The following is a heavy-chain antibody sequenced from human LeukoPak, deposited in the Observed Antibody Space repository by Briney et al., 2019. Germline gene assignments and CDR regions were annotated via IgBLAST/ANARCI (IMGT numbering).Heavy chain of an antibody. D-gene: IGHD3-9*01. J-gene: IGHJ3*02. CDR3: ARDTYDILTGYYKWAFDI. Sequence: PGGSLRLSCAASGFTFSSYTMNWVRQAPGKGLEWVSSISSSSSYIYYADSVKGRFTISRDNAKNSLYLQMNSLRAVDTAVYYCARDTYDILTGYYKWAFDIWGQGTMVTVSS. CDR1: GFTFSSYT. CDR2: ISSSSSYI. V-gene: IGHV3-21*06.